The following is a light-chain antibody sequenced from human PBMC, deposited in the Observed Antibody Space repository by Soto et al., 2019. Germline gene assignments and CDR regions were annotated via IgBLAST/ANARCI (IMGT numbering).Light chain of an antibody. CDR2: DAS. Sequence: EIVLTQSPATLSLSPGERATLSCRASQSVSSYFAWYQQKPGQAPSLLIYDASNRATGIPARFSGSGARTDFTLTISSLEPEDFAVYYCQQRSNWPITFGQGTRLEIK. CDR3: QQRSNWPIT. V-gene: IGKV3-11*01. J-gene: IGKJ5*01. CDR1: QSVSSY.